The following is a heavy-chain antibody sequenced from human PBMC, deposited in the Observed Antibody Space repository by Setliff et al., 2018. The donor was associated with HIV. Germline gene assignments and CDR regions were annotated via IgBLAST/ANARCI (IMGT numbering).Heavy chain of an antibody. D-gene: IGHD2-8*01. CDR1: GYSFTAYQ. J-gene: IGHJ4*02. CDR2: INRDNGNT. Sequence: ASVKVSCKTFGYSFTAYQMHWLRQAPGQGLEWMGRINRDNGNTKYSQKFQGRVSITRDTSASKAYLELSSLRSEDTAVYYCARGRLRNYFDYWGQGTLVTVSS. V-gene: IGHV1-3*01. CDR3: ARGRLRNYFDY.